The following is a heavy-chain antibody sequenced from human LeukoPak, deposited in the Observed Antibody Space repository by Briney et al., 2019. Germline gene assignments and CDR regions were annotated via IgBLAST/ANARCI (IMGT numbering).Heavy chain of an antibody. CDR3: AKRPRAYGSGSYRFDS. D-gene: IGHD3-10*01. J-gene: IGHJ4*02. CDR2: ISGSGGTT. CDR1: GFTFSSYW. Sequence: PGGSLRLSCAASGFTFSSYWKSWVRQAPGKGLEWVSDISGSGGTTYYGDSVKGRFTISRDNSKNTMYMQMNSLRIEDTAVYYCAKRPRAYGSGSYRFDSWGQGTLVTVSS. V-gene: IGHV3-23*01.